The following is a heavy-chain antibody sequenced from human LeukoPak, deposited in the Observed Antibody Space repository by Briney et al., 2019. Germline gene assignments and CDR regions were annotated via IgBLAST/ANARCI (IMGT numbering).Heavy chain of an antibody. CDR1: GGPFSGYY. D-gene: IGHD5-18*01. J-gene: IGHJ4*02. V-gene: IGHV4-34*01. Sequence: SETLSLTCAVYGGPFSGYYWSWLRQPPGKGLEWIGEINHSGSTNYNPSLKSRVTMSVDTSKNQFSLKLSSVTAADTAVYYCANTTSYGTRAFGYWGRGIPVTVSS. CDR3: ANTTSYGTRAFGY. CDR2: INHSGST.